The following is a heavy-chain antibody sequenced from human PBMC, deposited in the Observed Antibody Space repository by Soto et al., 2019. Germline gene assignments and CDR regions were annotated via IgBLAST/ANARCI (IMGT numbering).Heavy chain of an antibody. V-gene: IGHV4-34*01. CDR3: GRDLNSTSPENSMAA. J-gene: IGHJ6*03. D-gene: IGHD2-2*01. CDR1: GGSFSGCF. CDR2: IDHSGST. Sequence: AETLALTWAVDGGSFSGCFWSGSRQPPGKGLGWGGEIDHSGSTNYKQSLESRVTISVETSTSTCSMELRCVTAADTAVYYCGRDLNSTSPENSMAAWGKGTTVTASS.